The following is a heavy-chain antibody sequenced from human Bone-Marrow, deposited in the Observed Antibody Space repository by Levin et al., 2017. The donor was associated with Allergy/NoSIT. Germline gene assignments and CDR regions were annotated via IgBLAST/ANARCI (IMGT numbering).Heavy chain of an antibody. CDR2: IRNKANSYTT. CDR3: VRRKPYGSGTYGYFDY. CDR1: GFTFSDHY. D-gene: IGHD3-10*01. V-gene: IGHV3-72*01. J-gene: IGHJ4*02. Sequence: GESLKISCATSGFTFSDHYMDWVRQAPGKGLEWVGRIRNKANSYTTEYAASVRGRFIISRDDSKNSVYLQMNSLKSEDTAVYYCVRRKPYGSGTYGYFDYWGQGTLVAVSS.